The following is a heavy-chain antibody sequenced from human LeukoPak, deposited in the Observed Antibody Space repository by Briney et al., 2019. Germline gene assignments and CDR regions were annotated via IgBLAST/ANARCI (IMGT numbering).Heavy chain of an antibody. V-gene: IGHV4-61*01. CDR3: VREHSWGDFDY. CDR2: ISYRGST. J-gene: IGHJ4*02. D-gene: IGHD2-15*01. CDR1: GGSVTSGSYY. Sequence: SETLSLTCSVSGGSVTSGSYYWSCIRQPPGKELEWNGYISYRGSTNYNPSLKSPVTISVDTSKNQFSLKFSSVTAADTAVYYCVREHSWGDFDYWGQGTLVTVSS.